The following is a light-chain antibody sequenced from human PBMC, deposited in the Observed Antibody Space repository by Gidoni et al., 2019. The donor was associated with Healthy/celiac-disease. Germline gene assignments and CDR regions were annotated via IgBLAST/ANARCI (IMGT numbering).Light chain of an antibody. V-gene: IGKV1-33*01. Sequence: IQLTQSPSSLSASVGDRVTITCQASQDISNYLNWYQQKPGKAPKLLIYDASNLETGGPSRFSGSGSGTDFTFTISSLQPEDIATYYCQQYDNLPRYTFGQGTKLEIK. CDR3: QQYDNLPRYT. J-gene: IGKJ2*01. CDR1: QDISNY. CDR2: DAS.